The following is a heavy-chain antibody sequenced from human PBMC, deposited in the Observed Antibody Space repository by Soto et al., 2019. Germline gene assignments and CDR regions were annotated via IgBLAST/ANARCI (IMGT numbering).Heavy chain of an antibody. V-gene: IGHV1-46*03. J-gene: IGHJ4*02. D-gene: IGHD5-12*01. CDR3: ARVPSGYDFGYYFDY. Sequence: ASVKVSCKASGYTFTSYYMHWVRQAPGQGLEWMGIINPSGGSTSYAQKFQGRVTMTRDTSTSTVYMELSSLRSEDTAVYYCARVPSGYDFGYYFDYWGQGTLVTVSS. CDR2: INPSGGST. CDR1: GYTFTSYY.